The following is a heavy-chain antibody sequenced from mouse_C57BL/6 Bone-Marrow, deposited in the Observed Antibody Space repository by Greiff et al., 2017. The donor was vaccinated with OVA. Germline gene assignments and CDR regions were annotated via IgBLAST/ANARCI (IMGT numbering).Heavy chain of an antibody. V-gene: IGHV1-81*01. D-gene: IGHD2-1*01. CDR3: ARERNYGNGGY. Sequence: VQLQQSGAELVKPGASVKLSCKASGYTFTSYAISWVQQRTGQGLEWIAAIYPRSGNTYYNEKFKGKATLTADKSSSTAYMELRSLTSEDSAVYYCARERNYGNGGYWGQGTTVTVSS. CDR2: IYPRSGNT. J-gene: IGHJ2*01. CDR1: GYTFTSYA.